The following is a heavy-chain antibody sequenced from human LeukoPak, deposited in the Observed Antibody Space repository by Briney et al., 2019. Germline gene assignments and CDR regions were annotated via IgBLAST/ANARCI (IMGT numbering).Heavy chain of an antibody. CDR2: INPNSGGT. CDR3: ARELWSGYHAFDI. D-gene: IGHD3-3*01. V-gene: IGHV1-2*02. Sequence: ASVKVSWKASGYTFTGYYMHWVRQAPGQGLEWMGWINPNSGGTNYAQKFQGRVTMTRDTSISTAYMELSRLRSDDTAVYYCARELWSGYHAFDIWGQGTMVTASS. CDR1: GYTFTGYY. J-gene: IGHJ3*02.